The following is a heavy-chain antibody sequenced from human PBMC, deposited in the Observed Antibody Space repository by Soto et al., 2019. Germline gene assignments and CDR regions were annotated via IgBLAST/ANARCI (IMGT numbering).Heavy chain of an antibody. CDR3: ARGPPGYGDSHGEMYSYGMDV. V-gene: IGHV4-31*03. CDR2: IYYSGST. J-gene: IGHJ6*02. Sequence: QVQLQESGPGLVKPSQTLSLTCTVSGGSISSGGYYWSWIRQHPGKGLEWIGYIYYSGSTYYNPSLKSRVTISVDTSKNQFSLKLSPVTAADTAVYYCARGPPGYGDSHGEMYSYGMDVWGQGTTVTVSS. CDR1: GGSISSGGYY. D-gene: IGHD4-17*01.